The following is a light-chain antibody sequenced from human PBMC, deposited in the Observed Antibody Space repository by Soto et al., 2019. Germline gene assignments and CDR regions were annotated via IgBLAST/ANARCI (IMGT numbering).Light chain of an antibody. Sequence: SYELTQPPSVSVSPGQTTSITCSGDKLGEKYACWYQQKPGQSPVLVIYQDSKRPSGIPERISGSKSGNTATLTISGTQAMDEADYYCQAWDSSNVVFGGRTKLTVL. V-gene: IGLV3-1*01. CDR3: QAWDSSNVV. CDR1: KLGEKY. CDR2: QDS. J-gene: IGLJ2*01.